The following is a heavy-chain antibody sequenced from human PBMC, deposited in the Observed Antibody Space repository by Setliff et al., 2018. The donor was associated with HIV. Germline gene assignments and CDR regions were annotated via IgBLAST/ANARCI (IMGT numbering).Heavy chain of an antibody. Sequence: GPVKVSCKVSGYTLTEFSMHWVRQAPGKGLEWMGRFDPEDGDTLYAQNFQGRVTMTEDPPTDTAYLELSGLRFEDTAVYYCATLKEQWLSEGGFDYWGQGTLVTVSS. CDR1: GYTLTEFS. CDR3: ATLKEQWLSEGGFDY. J-gene: IGHJ4*02. CDR2: FDPEDGDT. D-gene: IGHD6-19*01. V-gene: IGHV1-24*01.